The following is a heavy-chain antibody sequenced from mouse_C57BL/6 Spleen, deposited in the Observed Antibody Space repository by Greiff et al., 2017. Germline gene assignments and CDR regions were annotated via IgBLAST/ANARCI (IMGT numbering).Heavy chain of an antibody. CDR3: VYGNYYAMDY. CDR2: IHPNSGST. J-gene: IGHJ4*01. CDR1: GYTFTSYW. Sequence: QVQLQQSGAELVKPGASVKLSCKASGYTFTSYWMHWVKQRPGQGLEWIGMIHPNSGSTNYNEKFKSKATLTVDKSSSTAYMQLSSLTSEDSAVYYCVYGNYYAMDYWGQGTSVTVSS. D-gene: IGHD2-1*01. V-gene: IGHV1-64*01.